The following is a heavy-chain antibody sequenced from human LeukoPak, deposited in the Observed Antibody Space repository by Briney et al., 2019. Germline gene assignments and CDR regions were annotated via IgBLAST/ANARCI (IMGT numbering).Heavy chain of an antibody. D-gene: IGHD3-3*01. J-gene: IGHJ6*02. Sequence: ASVKVSCKASGYTFTSYGISWVRQAPGQGLEWMGWISAYNGNTNYAQKLQSRATMTTDTSTSTAYMELRSLRSDDAAVYYCARVIDFWSGYRYYYYGMDVWGQGTTVTVSS. CDR2: ISAYNGNT. CDR1: GYTFTSYG. CDR3: ARVIDFWSGYRYYYYGMDV. V-gene: IGHV1-18*01.